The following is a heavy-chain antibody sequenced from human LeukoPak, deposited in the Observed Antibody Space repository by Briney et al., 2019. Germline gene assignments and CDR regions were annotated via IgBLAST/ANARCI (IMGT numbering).Heavy chain of an antibody. CDR3: AKDPSALYYYDSSGSFDY. D-gene: IGHD3-22*01. Sequence: GGSLRLSCAASGFTFSSYAMSWVRQAPGKGLEWVSAISGSGGSTYYADSVKGRFTISRDNSKNTLHLQMNSLRAEDTAVYYCAKDPSALYYYDSSGSFDYWGQGTLVTVSS. J-gene: IGHJ4*02. CDR2: ISGSGGST. CDR1: GFTFSSYA. V-gene: IGHV3-23*01.